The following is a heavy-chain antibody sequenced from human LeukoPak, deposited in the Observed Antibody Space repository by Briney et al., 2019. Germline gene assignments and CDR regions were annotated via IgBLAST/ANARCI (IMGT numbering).Heavy chain of an antibody. CDR3: ARDLSIAVATGGY. CDR2: ISAYNGNT. V-gene: IGHV1-18*01. Sequence: ASVKVSCKASGYTFTNYGISWVRQAPGQGLEWMGWISAYNGNTNYAQKIQRRVTMTTDTSTSTAYMELRSLRSDDTAVYYCARDLSIAVATGGYWGQGTLVTVSS. CDR1: GYTFTNYG. D-gene: IGHD6-19*01. J-gene: IGHJ4*02.